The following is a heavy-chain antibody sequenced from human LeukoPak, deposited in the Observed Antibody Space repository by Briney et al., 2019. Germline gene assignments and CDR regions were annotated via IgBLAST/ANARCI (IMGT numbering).Heavy chain of an antibody. V-gene: IGHV3-23*01. CDR1: GFTFSIYA. J-gene: IGHJ4*02. Sequence: GGSLTLSCAASGFTFSIYAMSCVGQAPGKGLECVSAISGRGGSTYYSDSVKGRFAISRDTPTNTLSLQMNSLRAADTAVYYCAQHPSYCSGGSCLLYSAYWGQGTLVTVSS. D-gene: IGHD2-15*01. CDR3: AQHPSYCSGGSCLLYSAY. CDR2: ISGRGGST.